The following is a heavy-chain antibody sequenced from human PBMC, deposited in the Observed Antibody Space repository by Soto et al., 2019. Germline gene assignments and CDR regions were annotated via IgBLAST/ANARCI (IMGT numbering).Heavy chain of an antibody. V-gene: IGHV4-4*02. CDR3: ARDTYYFGTSRYPFNP. Sequence: PSETLSLTYAVSGGTIRSNSWWSWVRQPPGKGLEWIVEISHNGITNCKSSLTSRVIMKRDESKNQFSLEMNSVTAADTAVYYCARDTYYFGTSRYPFNPWCPGTLV. J-gene: IGHJ5*02. CDR1: GGTIRSNSW. CDR2: ISHNGIT. D-gene: IGHD3-10*01.